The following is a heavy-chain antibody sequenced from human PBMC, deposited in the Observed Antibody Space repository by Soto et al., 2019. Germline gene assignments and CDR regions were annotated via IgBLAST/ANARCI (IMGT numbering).Heavy chain of an antibody. D-gene: IGHD4-17*01. CDR3: ARGDYGDYA. Sequence: PSETLSLTCAVYGGSFSGYYWSWIRQPPGKGLEWIGEINHSGSTNHNPSLKSRVTISVDTSKNQFSLKLSSVTAADTAVYYCARGDYGDYAWGQGTLVTVSS. J-gene: IGHJ4*02. CDR1: GGSFSGYY. CDR2: INHSGST. V-gene: IGHV4-34*01.